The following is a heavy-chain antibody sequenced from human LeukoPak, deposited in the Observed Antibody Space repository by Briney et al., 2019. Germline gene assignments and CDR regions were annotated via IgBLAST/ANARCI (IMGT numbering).Heavy chain of an antibody. V-gene: IGHV4-30-2*01. CDR1: GGSISSGGYY. D-gene: IGHD2-15*01. CDR2: IYHSGST. CDR3: ARDRAAPGPNNWFDP. Sequence: PSGTLSLTCTVSGGSISSGGYYWRWIRQPPGKGLEWIGYIYHSGSTYYNPSLKSRVTISVDRSKNQFSLKLSPVTAADTAVYYCARDRAAPGPNNWFDPWGQGTLVTVSS. J-gene: IGHJ5*02.